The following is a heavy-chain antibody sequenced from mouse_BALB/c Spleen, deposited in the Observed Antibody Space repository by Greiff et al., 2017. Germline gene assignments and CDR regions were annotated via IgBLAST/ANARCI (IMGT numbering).Heavy chain of an antibody. J-gene: IGHJ2*01. V-gene: IGHV5-6*01. CDR1: GFTFSSYG. CDR2: ISSGGSYT. Sequence: EVKLMESGGDLVKPGGSLKLSCAASGFTFSSYGMSWVRQTPDKRLEWVATISSGGSYTYYPDSVKGRFTISRDNAKNTLYLQMSSLKSEDTAMYYCARHVGGNYFDYWGQGTTLTVSS. CDR3: ARHVGGNYFDY.